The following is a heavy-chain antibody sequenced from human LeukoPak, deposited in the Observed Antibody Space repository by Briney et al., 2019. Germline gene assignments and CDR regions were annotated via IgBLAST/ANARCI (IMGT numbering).Heavy chain of an antibody. Sequence: PGGSLRLSCAAAGFTFDDYAMHWVRQAPGKGLEWVSGISWNSGSIGYADSVKGRFTISRDNAKNSLYLQMNSLRAEDMALYYCAKDKSRGTYSTIGPVAFDISGQGTMVTVSS. D-gene: IGHD1-26*01. CDR2: ISWNSGSI. J-gene: IGHJ3*02. CDR1: GFTFDDYA. CDR3: AKDKSRGTYSTIGPVAFDI. V-gene: IGHV3-9*03.